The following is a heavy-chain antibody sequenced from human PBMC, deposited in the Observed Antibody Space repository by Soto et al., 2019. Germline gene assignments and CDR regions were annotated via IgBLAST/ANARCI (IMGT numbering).Heavy chain of an antibody. CDR2: ISSNGGST. D-gene: IGHD6-19*01. CDR1: GFTFSSYA. CDR3: ARPLSSDWYDALDI. V-gene: IGHV3-64*01. Sequence: PGGSLRLSCAASGFTFSSYAMHWVRQAPGKGLEYVSAISSNGGSTYYANSVKGRFTISRDNSKNTLYLQMGSLRAEDMAVYYCARPLSSDWYDALDIWGQGTMVTVSS. J-gene: IGHJ3*02.